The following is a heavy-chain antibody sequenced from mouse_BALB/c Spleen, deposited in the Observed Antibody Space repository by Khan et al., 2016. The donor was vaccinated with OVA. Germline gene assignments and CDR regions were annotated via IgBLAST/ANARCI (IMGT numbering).Heavy chain of an antibody. CDR2: ISHSGNT. CDR3: ASVYGRDFNK. D-gene: IGHD1-1*01. V-gene: IGHV3-2*02. J-gene: IGHJ2*01. CDR1: GYSITSDYA. Sequence: VQLKQPGPGLVKPSQSLSLICTVTGYSITSDYAWNWIRQFPGNKLECMGFISHSGNTKYNPSLKSRISITRDTSKNQFFLQLNSVTTEDQATFYGASVYGRDFNKWGQGTTLTVSS.